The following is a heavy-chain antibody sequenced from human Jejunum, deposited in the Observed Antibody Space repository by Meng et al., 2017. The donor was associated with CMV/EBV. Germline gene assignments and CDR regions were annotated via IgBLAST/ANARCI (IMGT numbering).Heavy chain of an antibody. CDR2: INHSGST. V-gene: IGHV4-34*01. CDR3: AREGIVASWFDP. J-gene: IGHJ5*02. D-gene: IGHD3-22*01. Sequence: TCAVYGGSFSGYYWSWIRQPPGKGLEWIGEINHSGSTNYNPSLKSRVTISVDTSKNQFSLKLSSVTAADTAVYYCAREGIVASWFDPWGQGTLVTSPQ. CDR1: GGSFSGYY.